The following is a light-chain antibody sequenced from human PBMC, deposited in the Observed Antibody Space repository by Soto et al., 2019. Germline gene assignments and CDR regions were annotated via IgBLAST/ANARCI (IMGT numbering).Light chain of an antibody. CDR2: EAS. V-gene: IGKV3-20*01. CDR1: QTVRGNY. Sequence: FVLTQSPGTLSLSPGERAILSCRASQTVRGNYIAWYQQKPGQAPRVLIFEASRRATGTPDRFSGSGSGTDFTLTISRLEPEDFAVYYCQQYVNSPFTFGQGTNLEI. CDR3: QQYVNSPFT. J-gene: IGKJ2*01.